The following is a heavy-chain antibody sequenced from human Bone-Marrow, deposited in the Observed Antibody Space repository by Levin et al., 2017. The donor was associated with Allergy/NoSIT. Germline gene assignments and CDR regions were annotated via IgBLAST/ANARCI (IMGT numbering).Heavy chain of an antibody. J-gene: IGHJ4*02. CDR1: GGTFSSYT. CDR2: IIPILGIA. Sequence: ASVKVSCKASGGTFSSYTISWVRQAPGQGLEWMGRIIPILGIANYAQKFQGRVTITADKSTSTAYMELSSLRSEDTAVYYCARGGNNWNDGRFRYWGQGTLVTVSS. D-gene: IGHD1-1*01. CDR3: ARGGNNWNDGRFRY. V-gene: IGHV1-69*02.